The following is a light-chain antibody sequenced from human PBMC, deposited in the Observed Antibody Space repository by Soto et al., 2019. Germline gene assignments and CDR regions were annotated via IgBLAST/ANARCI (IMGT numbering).Light chain of an antibody. V-gene: IGKV2-28*01. CDR3: MQALQTPWT. CDR2: LGS. J-gene: IGKJ1*01. Sequence: DIVMTQSPLSLPVTPGEPASISCRSSQSLLHSNGYNYLDWYLQKPGQSPQLLIYLGSNRASGVPDRFSGSGSGTDFTLKISRVEAEDVGVYYCMQALQTPWTFGQGTKVDIX. CDR1: QSLLHSNGYNY.